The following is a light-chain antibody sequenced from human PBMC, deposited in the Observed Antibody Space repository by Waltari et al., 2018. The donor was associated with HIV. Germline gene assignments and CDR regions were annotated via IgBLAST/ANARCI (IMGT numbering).Light chain of an antibody. CDR3: NSRDTTGHWF. J-gene: IGLJ3*02. CDR2: GKN. Sequence: SSELAQDPAVSVALGQTVRITCQGDSVRTYYASWYQQKPGQAPVLVFYGKNNRPSGIPDRFSGSSSGDTASLTITGALAEDEADYYCNSRDTTGHWFFGGGTKVTVL. V-gene: IGLV3-19*01. CDR1: SVRTYY.